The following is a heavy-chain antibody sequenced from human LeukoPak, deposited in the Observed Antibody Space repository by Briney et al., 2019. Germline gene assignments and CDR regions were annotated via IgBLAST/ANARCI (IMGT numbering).Heavy chain of an antibody. CDR1: GFTFDDYG. J-gene: IGHJ6*03. D-gene: IGHD2-21*01. Sequence: GGPLRLSCAASGFTFDDYGMSWVRQAPGKGLEWVSGINWNGGSTGYADSVKGRFTISRDNAKNSLYLQMNSLRAEDTALYYCARVWPHSLSDYYYYSMDVRGKGTTVTVSS. V-gene: IGHV3-20*04. CDR3: ARVWPHSLSDYYYYSMDV. CDR2: INWNGGST.